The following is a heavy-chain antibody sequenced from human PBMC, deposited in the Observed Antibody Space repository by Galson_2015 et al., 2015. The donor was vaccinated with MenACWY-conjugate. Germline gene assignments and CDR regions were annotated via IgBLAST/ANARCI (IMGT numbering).Heavy chain of an antibody. J-gene: IGHJ5*02. CDR3: ARLPRGITFVVMAP. CDR1: GGSIRSETYF. V-gene: IGHV4-39*01. Sequence: LTCTVSGGSIRSETYFWGWIRQPPGEGLEWIGSIYYSGSTYYNPSLESRVTMSVDTSKNQFSLNLSSVTAADTAVYYCARLPRGITFVVMAPWGQGTLVTVSS. D-gene: IGHD2/OR15-2a*01. CDR2: IYYSGST.